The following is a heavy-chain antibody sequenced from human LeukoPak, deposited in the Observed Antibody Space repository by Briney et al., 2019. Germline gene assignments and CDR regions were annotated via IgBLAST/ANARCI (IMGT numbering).Heavy chain of an antibody. CDR2: INPSGGST. D-gene: IGHD1-26*01. CDR1: GYTFTSYY. J-gene: IGHJ3*02. Sequence: ASVKVSCKASGYTFTSYYMHWVRQAPGQGLEWMGIINPSGGSTSYAQKFPGRVTMTRDTSTSTVYMELSSLRSEDTAVYYCARESPSDGDAFDIWGQGTMVTVSS. V-gene: IGHV1-46*01. CDR3: ARESPSDGDAFDI.